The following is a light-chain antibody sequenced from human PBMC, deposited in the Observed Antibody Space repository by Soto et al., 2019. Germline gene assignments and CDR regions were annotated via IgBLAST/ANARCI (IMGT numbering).Light chain of an antibody. V-gene: IGLV2-14*01. CDR1: SSDVGGYNY. CDR3: SSYTSSSTLPV. Sequence: QSVLTQPASVSGSPGQSITISCTGTSSDVGGYNYVSWYQQHPGKAPKLMIYDVSNRPSGVSNRFSGSKSGNTASLTISELQAEDEADYYCSSYTSSSTLPVFGGGTKLTVL. CDR2: DVS. J-gene: IGLJ2*01.